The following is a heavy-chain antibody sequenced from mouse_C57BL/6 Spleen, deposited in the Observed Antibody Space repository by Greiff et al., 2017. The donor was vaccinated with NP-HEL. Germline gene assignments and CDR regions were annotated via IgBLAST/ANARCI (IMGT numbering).Heavy chain of an antibody. V-gene: IGHV1-54*01. J-gene: IGHJ3*01. CDR2: IYPGDGDT. Sequence: QVQLQQSGAELVRPGTSVKVSCKASGYAFTNYLIEWVKQRPGKGLEWIGQIYPGDGDTNYNGKFKGKATLTADKSSSTAYMQLSSLTSEDSAVYFCAAQGVFYWGQGTLVTVSA. CDR3: AAQGVFY. CDR1: GYAFTNYL.